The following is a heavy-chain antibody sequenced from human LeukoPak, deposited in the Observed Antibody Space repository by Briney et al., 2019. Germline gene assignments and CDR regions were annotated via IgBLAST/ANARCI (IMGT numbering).Heavy chain of an antibody. Sequence: ASVKVSCKASGYTFTSYGISWVRQAPGQGLEWMGWISAYNGNTNYAQKLQGRVTMTTDISTSTAYMELRSLRSDDTAVYYCASVWGGSSSWYFPFGYWGQGTLVTVSS. V-gene: IGHV1-18*04. CDR3: ASVWGGSSSWYFPFGY. CDR2: ISAYNGNT. J-gene: IGHJ4*02. D-gene: IGHD6-13*01. CDR1: GYTFTSYG.